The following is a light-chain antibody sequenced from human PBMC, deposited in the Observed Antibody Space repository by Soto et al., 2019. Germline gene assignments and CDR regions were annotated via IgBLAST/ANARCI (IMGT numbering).Light chain of an antibody. CDR1: QSVSSY. CDR3: QQRSNWPTVLP. CDR2: DAS. V-gene: IGKV3-11*01. J-gene: IGKJ4*01. Sequence: EIVLTQSPATLSLSPGERATLSCRASQSVSSYLAWYQQKPGQAPRLLIYDASNRATGIPARFSGSGSGTDFTLPISSLEPEDFAVSYCQQRSNWPTVLPFVGGTKVEIK.